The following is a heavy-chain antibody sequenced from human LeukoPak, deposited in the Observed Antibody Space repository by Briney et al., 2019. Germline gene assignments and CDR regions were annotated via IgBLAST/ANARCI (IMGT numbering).Heavy chain of an antibody. D-gene: IGHD3-3*01. Sequence: PGRSLRLSCTASGFSFDDYAMHWVRQAPRNGLVWVSRINSDGRSTSYADSLKGRFTYSRDNAKNTTFLQMNSLRAEDTAVYYCARVRSHPSAFGVVVFEYFDYWGQGTLVTVSS. CDR2: INSDGRST. V-gene: IGHV3-74*01. CDR1: GFSFDDYA. J-gene: IGHJ4*02. CDR3: ARVRSHPSAFGVVVFEYFDY.